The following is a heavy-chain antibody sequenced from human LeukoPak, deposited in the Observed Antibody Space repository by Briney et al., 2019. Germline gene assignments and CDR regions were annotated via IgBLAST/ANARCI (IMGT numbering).Heavy chain of an antibody. CDR1: GFTFSSSW. CDR3: ARDFWDSSGYYSGGDY. Sequence: GSLRLSCAASGFTFSSSWMNWVRQAPGKGLEWVANIKHDGSEIYYVDSVKGRFTISRDNSKNTLYLQMNSLRAEDTAVYYCARDFWDSSGYYSGGDYWGQGTLVTVSS. J-gene: IGHJ4*02. V-gene: IGHV3-7*01. D-gene: IGHD3-22*01. CDR2: IKHDGSEI.